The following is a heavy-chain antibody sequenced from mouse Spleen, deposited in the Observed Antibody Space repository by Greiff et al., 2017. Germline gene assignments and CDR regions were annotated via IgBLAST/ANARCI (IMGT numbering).Heavy chain of an antibody. CDR3: ARSRGGYDVYYAMDY. J-gene: IGHJ4*01. CDR1: GYTFTDYA. CDR2: ISTYYGNT. D-gene: IGHD2-2*01. V-gene: IGHV1-67*01. Sequence: QVQLQQSGPELVRPGVSVKISCKGSGYTFTDYAMHWVKQSHAKSLEWIGVISTYYGNTNYNQKFKGKATMTVDKSSSTAYMELARLTSEDSAIYYCARSRGGYDVYYAMDYWGQGTSVTVSS.